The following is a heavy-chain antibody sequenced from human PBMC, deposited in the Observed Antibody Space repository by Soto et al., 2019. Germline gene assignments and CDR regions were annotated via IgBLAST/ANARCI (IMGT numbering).Heavy chain of an antibody. J-gene: IGHJ4*02. CDR2: IYPGDSDT. D-gene: IGHD5-12*01. CDR1: GYSFTSYW. Sequence: GESLKISCKGSGYSFTSYWIGWVRQMPGKGLEWMGIIYPGDSDTRYSPSFQGQVTISADKSISTAYLQWSSLKASDTAMYYCARHFEGGGYSGYVEDTAMAYFDYWGQGTLVTVSS. CDR3: ARHFEGGGYSGYVEDTAMAYFDY. V-gene: IGHV5-51*01.